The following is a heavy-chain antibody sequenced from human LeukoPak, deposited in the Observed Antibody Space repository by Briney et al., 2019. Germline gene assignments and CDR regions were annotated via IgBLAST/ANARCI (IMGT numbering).Heavy chain of an antibody. CDR2: INHSGST. CDR3: ASLSLRFLEWLSDTADDY. CDR1: GGSFSGYY. V-gene: IGHV4-34*01. Sequence: SETLSLTCAVYGGSFSGYYWSWIRQPPGKGLEWIGEINHSGSTNYNPSLKSRVTISVDTSKNQFPLKLSSVTAADTAVYYCASLSLRFLEWLSDTADDYWGQGTLVTVSS. D-gene: IGHD3-3*01. J-gene: IGHJ4*02.